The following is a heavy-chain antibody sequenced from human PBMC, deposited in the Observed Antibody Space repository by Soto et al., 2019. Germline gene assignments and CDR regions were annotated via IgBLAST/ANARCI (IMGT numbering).Heavy chain of an antibody. V-gene: IGHV4-31*03. Sequence: TLSLTCTFSGGSISSGFDYWRWISQHPGKGLEWIGYIYYSGSTYYNPSLKSRVTISVDTSKNQFSLKLSSVTAADTAVYYCARGPRYFDWLLYYSWFDPWGQGNLVTGSS. J-gene: IGHJ5*02. CDR1: GGSISSGFDY. CDR3: ARGPRYFDWLLYYSWFDP. CDR2: IYYSGST. D-gene: IGHD3-9*01.